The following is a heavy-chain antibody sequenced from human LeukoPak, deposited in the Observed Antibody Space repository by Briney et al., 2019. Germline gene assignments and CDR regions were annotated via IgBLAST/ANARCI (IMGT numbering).Heavy chain of an antibody. Sequence: PGGSLRLSCAASGFTFSSYSMNWVRQAPGKGLEWVSSISSSSSYIYYADSVKGRFTISRDNAKNSLYLQMNSLRAEDTAVYYCASLRQGSGTYYIDYWGQGTLVTVSS. CDR1: GFTFSSYS. V-gene: IGHV3-21*01. CDR3: ASLRQGSGTYYIDY. CDR2: ISSSSSYI. J-gene: IGHJ4*02. D-gene: IGHD3-10*01.